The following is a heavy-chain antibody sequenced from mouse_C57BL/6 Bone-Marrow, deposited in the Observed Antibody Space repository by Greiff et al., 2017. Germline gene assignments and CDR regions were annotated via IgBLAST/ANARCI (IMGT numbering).Heavy chain of an antibody. Sequence: VQLQQSGAELVRPGASVKLSCTTSGYTFTSYGMTWVKQRPGQGLEWIGYIYNGDGYTEYNEKVKGQVTLTTDTSSSTAYMQLSSLTSEDSAIYFCARWGHCGAGFAYWGQGTLVTVSA. CDR2: IYNGDGYT. J-gene: IGHJ3*01. CDR1: GYTFTSYG. CDR3: ARWGHCGAGFAY. V-gene: IGHV1-58*01.